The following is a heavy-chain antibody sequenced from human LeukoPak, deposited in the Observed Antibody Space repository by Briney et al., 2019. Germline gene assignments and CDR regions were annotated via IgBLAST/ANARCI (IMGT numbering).Heavy chain of an antibody. V-gene: IGHV3-53*01. CDR1: GFTVSSNY. J-gene: IGHJ6*03. CDR3: ARVGAPSYYYYMDV. Sequence: GGSLRLSCAASGFTVSSNYMSWVRQAPGKGLEWVSVIYSGGSTYYADSVKGRFTISRDNSKNTLYLQMNSLRAVDTAVYYCARVGAPSYYYYMDVWGKGTTVTISS. CDR2: IYSGGST. D-gene: IGHD6-6*01.